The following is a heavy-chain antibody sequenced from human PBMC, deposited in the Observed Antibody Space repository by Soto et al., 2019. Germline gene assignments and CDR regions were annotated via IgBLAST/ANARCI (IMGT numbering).Heavy chain of an antibody. CDR1: GFTYSSYG. J-gene: IGHJ4*02. CDR3: ARYSSSWDY. V-gene: IGHV3-33*01. D-gene: IGHD6-6*01. CDR2: IWHDGTKK. Sequence: QVQLVESGGGVVQPGKSLRLSCAASGFTYSSYGMHWVRQAPGKGLDWVAVIWHDGTKKYYADSVKGRLTISRDNSKNTLNLQMNSLRAEYTAVYYCARYSSSWDYWGQGTLVTVSS.